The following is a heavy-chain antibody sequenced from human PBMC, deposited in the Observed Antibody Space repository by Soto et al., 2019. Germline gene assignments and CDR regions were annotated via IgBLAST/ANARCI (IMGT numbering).Heavy chain of an antibody. CDR2: IATDGGGT. CDR1: GFTFSSYG. V-gene: IGHV3-74*01. D-gene: IGHD4-17*01. Sequence: TGGSLRLSCAASGFTFSSYGMHWVRQAPGKGLEWVSLIATDGGGTSYADSVKGRFTISTDNAENTVYLQMNGLRAEDTAVYYCATVFDVWGQGTLVTSPQ. J-gene: IGHJ4*02. CDR3: ATVFDV.